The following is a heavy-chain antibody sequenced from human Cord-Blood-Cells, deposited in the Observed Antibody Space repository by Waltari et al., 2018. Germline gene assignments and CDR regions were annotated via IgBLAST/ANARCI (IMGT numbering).Heavy chain of an antibody. CDR1: GFTFSSYA. CDR3: AKAYYYDSSGFFDY. Sequence: EVQLLVSGGGLVQPGGSLRLSCSASGFTFSSYAMSWVRPAPGKGLEWVSAISGSGGSTYYADSVKGRFTISRDNSKNTLYLQMNSLRAEDTAVYYCAKAYYYDSSGFFDYWGQGTLVTVSS. V-gene: IGHV3-23*01. J-gene: IGHJ4*02. D-gene: IGHD3-22*01. CDR2: ISGSGGST.